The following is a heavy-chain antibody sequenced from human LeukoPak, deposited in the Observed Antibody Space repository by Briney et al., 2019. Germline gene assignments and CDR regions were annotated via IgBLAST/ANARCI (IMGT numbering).Heavy chain of an antibody. CDR1: GGSISSYY. D-gene: IGHD4-11*01. Sequence: PSETLSLTCTVSGGSISSYYWSWIRQPPGKGLEWIGYIYYSGSTNYNPSLKSRVTISVDTSKNQFSLKLSSVTAADTAVYYCARGDYSLSSYYYYCMDVWGKGTTVTVSS. V-gene: IGHV4-59*01. J-gene: IGHJ6*03. CDR2: IYYSGST. CDR3: ARGDYSLSSYYYYCMDV.